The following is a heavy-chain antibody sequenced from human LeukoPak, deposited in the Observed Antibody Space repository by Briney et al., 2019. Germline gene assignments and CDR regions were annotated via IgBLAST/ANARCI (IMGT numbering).Heavy chain of an antibody. CDR1: GYSFTSYW. CDR3: ARLNGYWSSSSCYGPIDY. CDR2: IYPGDSDT. V-gene: IGHV5-51*01. Sequence: GESLKISCKGSGYSFTSYWIGWGRPMAGEGVGWVGIIYPGDSDTSYSPSFQGQVTISADKSISTAYLQWSSLKASDTAMYYCARLNGYWSSSSCYGPIDYWGQGTLVTVSS. D-gene: IGHD2-2*01. J-gene: IGHJ4*02.